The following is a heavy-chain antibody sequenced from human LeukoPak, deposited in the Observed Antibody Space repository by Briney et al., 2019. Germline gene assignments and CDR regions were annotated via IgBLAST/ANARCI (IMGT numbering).Heavy chain of an antibody. J-gene: IGHJ1*01. V-gene: IGHV4-39*07. CDR1: GGSISSSSYY. Sequence: PSETLSLTCTVSGGSISSSSYYWGWIRQPPGKGLEWIGSIYYSGSTYYNPSLKSRVTISVDTSKNQFSLKLSSVTAADTAVYYCARRGHLRPPFQHWGQGTLVTASS. CDR3: ARRGHLRPPFQH. CDR2: IYYSGST. D-gene: IGHD3-16*01.